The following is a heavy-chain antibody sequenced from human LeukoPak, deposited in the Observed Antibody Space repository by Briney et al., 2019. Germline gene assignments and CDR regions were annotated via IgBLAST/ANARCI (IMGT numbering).Heavy chain of an antibody. CDR2: IYTSGST. J-gene: IGHJ4*02. Sequence: SETLSLTCTVSGGSISSGSYYWGWIRQPAGKGLEWIGRIYTSGSTNYNPSLKSRVTISVDTSKNQFPLKLSSVTAAATAVYYYARVPLPEQHVDYWGQGTLVTVSS. D-gene: IGHD6-13*01. CDR3: ARVPLPEQHVDY. V-gene: IGHV4-61*02. CDR1: GGSISSGSYY.